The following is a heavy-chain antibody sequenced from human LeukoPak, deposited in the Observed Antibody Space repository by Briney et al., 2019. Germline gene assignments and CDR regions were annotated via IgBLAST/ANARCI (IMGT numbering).Heavy chain of an antibody. CDR3: ARVTRYDAFDI. CDR2: ISDDTHNT. Sequence: GGSLRLSCAASGFSFSSYAMSWVRQAPGKGPQWVSGISDDTHNTYYADSLKGRFTISRDNSKNTLYLQMGSLRAEDMAVYYCARVTRYDAFDIWGQGTMVTVSS. J-gene: IGHJ3*02. V-gene: IGHV3-23*01. CDR1: GFSFSSYA.